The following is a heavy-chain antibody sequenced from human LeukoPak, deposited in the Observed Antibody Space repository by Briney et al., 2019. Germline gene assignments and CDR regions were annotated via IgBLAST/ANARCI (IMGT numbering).Heavy chain of an antibody. CDR2: INPKTGGT. CDR1: GYIFTGHY. V-gene: IGHV1-2*06. CDR3: ARVRDGLNDGFDI. Sequence: GASVKVSCKASGYIFTGHYMNWVRQVPGQGLEWMGRINPKTGGTNYAQNFQGRVTMTRDTSISTTYMELSRLRPDDTAVYYCARVRDGLNDGFDIWGQGTMVTVFS. D-gene: IGHD5-24*01. J-gene: IGHJ3*02.